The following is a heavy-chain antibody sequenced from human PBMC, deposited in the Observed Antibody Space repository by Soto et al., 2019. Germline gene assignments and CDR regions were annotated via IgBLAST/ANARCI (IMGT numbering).Heavy chain of an antibody. CDR1: GYTFTSYA. CDR2: INAGNGNT. D-gene: IGHD3-10*01. Sequence: ASVKVSCKASGYTFTSYAMHWVRQAPGQRLEWMGWINAGNGNTKYSQKFQGRVTITRDTSASTAYMELSSLRSEDTAVYYCARAGLVRGVIQLTLNWGQGTLVTVSS. J-gene: IGHJ4*02. CDR3: ARAGLVRGVIQLTLN. V-gene: IGHV1-3*01.